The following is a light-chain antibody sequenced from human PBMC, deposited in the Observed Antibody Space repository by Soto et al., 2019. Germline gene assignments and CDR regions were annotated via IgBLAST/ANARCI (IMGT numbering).Light chain of an antibody. V-gene: IGKV3-15*01. CDR1: QNIRSS. CDR2: DAS. J-gene: IGKJ2*01. CDR3: QQYDIWPPYT. Sequence: EVVMTQSPASLSASPGERVTLSCRASQNIRSSLAWYQQRPGQAPRLLIYDASTRATGIPPRFSGGGSGTEFTVTISSLQSEDFAIYYGQQYDIWPPYTFGQGTKVEIK.